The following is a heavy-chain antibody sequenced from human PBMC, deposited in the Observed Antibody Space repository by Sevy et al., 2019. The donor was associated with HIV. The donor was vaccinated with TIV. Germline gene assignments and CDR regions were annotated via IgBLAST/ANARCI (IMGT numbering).Heavy chain of an antibody. Sequence: GGLRLSCAASGFTFSKYSMSWVRQPPGKGLEWVSTLSFGCGEINYADSVKGRFTISRVNSKSSVYLQMNNLRPEDTAVYYCAREGCTKPHDYWGQGTLVTVSS. CDR2: LSFGCGEI. CDR1: GFTFSKYS. CDR3: AREGCTKPHDY. J-gene: IGHJ4*02. V-gene: IGHV3-23*01. D-gene: IGHD2-8*01.